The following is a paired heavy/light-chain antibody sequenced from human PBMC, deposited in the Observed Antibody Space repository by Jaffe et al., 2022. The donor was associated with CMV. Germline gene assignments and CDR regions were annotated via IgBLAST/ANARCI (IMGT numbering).Heavy chain of an antibody. CDR3: AKGDAGSYLGDNWLDP. Sequence: EVQLVESGGDLVQPGRSLTLACAASGFSFNDYAMHWVRQAPGKGLEWVAGISWNSGNIGHADSVKGRFTVFRDNAQKTLYLRMDSLRTEDTAFYYCAKGDAGSYLGDNWLDPWGQGTLVTVSS. J-gene: IGHJ5*02. CDR2: ISWNSGNI. CDR1: GFSFNDYA. D-gene: IGHD1-26*01. V-gene: IGHV3-9*01.
Light chain of an antibody. J-gene: IGKJ3*01. Sequence: IVMTQSPLSLPVTPGEPASISCRSSLSLLHNNGFIYLNWYLQRPGQSPQLLIYLGSNRASGVPDRFSASGSGTDFTLKISRVEAEDVGIYYCMQSLQSFTFGPGTKVDLK. CDR3: MQSLQSFT. CDR2: LGS. CDR1: LSLLHNNGFIY. V-gene: IGKV2-28*01.